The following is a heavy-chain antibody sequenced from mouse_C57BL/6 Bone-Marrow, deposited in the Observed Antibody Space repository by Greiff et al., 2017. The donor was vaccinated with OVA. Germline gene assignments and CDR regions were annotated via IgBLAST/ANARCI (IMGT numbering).Heavy chain of an antibody. V-gene: IGHV1-81*01. Sequence: QVQLQQSGAELARPGASVKLSCKASGYTFTSYGISWVKQRTGQGLEWIGEISPRSGNTYYNEKFKGKATLTADKSSSTAYMELRSLTSEDSAVYFCARTRRGCADWGQGTLVTVSA. J-gene: IGHJ3*01. CDR2: ISPRSGNT. CDR3: ARTRRGCAD. CDR1: GYTFTSYG.